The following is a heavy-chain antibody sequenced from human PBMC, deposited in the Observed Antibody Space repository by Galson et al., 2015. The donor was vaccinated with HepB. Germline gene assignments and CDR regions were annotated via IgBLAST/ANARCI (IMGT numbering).Heavy chain of an antibody. CDR1: GFSLSTSGVG. V-gene: IGHV2-5*01. CDR2: IYWNDDK. D-gene: IGHD3-3*01. CDR3: ALTTFTIFGMGNNNWFDP. Sequence: PALVKPTQTLTLTCTFSGFSLSTSGVGVGWIRQPPGKALEWLALIYWNDDKRYSPSLKSRLTITKDTSKNQVVLTMTNMDPVDTATYYCALTTFTIFGMGNNNWFDPWGQGTLVTASS. J-gene: IGHJ5*02.